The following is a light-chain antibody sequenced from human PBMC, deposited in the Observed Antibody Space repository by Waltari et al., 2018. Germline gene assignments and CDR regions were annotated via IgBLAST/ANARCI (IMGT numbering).Light chain of an antibody. CDR1: KLGGKY. CDR3: QAWDSNTVV. V-gene: IGLV3-1*01. Sequence: SYELTQPPSVSVSPGQTASITCSGDKLGGKYASWYQLRAGQSPILVLSQHNQRPSGIPERFSGSYSGNTATLTISGTQTMDEADYYCQAWDSNTVVFGGGTKLSVL. J-gene: IGLJ2*01. CDR2: QHN.